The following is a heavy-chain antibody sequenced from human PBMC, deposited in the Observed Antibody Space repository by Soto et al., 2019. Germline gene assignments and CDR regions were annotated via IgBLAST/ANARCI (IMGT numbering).Heavy chain of an antibody. CDR2: ISYDGSNK. CDR3: AREARITIFGVVHYYFDY. V-gene: IGHV3-30*03. D-gene: IGHD3-3*01. J-gene: IGHJ4*02. CDR1: GLTFRTYG. Sequence: GGSLRLSCAASGLTFRTYGMHWVRQAPGKGLEWVAVISYDGSNKYYAESVKGRITISRDNSKNTLYLKMNSLRAENTDMYYCAREARITIFGVVHYYFDYWGQGT.